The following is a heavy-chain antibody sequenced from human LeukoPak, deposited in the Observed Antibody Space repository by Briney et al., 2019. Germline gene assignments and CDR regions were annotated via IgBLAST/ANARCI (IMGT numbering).Heavy chain of an antibody. J-gene: IGHJ6*03. CDR3: ARSAAGTGGNYYYYYMDV. V-gene: IGHV1-2*02. CDR1: GYTFTGYY. D-gene: IGHD6-13*01. CDR2: INPNSGGT. Sequence: ASVKVSCKASGYTFTGYYMHWVRQAPGQGLEWMGWINPNSGGTNYAQKFQGRVTMTRDTSISTAYMELSRLRSDDTAVYYCARSAAGTGGNYYYYYMDVWGKGTTVTISS.